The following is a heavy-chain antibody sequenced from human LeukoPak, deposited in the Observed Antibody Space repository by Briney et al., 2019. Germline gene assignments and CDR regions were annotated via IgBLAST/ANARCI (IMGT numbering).Heavy chain of an antibody. V-gene: IGHV1-2*02. Sequence: ASVKVSYKASGYTFTGYYMHWVRQAPGQGLEWMGWINPNSGGTNYAQKFRGRVTMTRDTSISTAYMELSRLRSDDTAVYYCARGYCSGGSCYRWFDPWGQGTLVTVSS. J-gene: IGHJ5*02. CDR3: ARGYCSGGSCYRWFDP. CDR2: INPNSGGT. CDR1: GYTFTGYY. D-gene: IGHD2-15*01.